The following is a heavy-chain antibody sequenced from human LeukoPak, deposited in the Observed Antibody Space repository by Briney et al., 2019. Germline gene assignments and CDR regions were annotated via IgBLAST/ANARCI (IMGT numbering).Heavy chain of an antibody. CDR1: GYTFTSYY. CDR3: ARVVRGKYGSSWYYYYYYMDV. J-gene: IGHJ6*03. Sequence: GASVKVSCKASGYTFTSYYLHWVRLAPGQGLEWMGIIDPTGGDTTYAPKFQDRVTMTRDTSTRTVYMELKSLRSEDTAVYYCARVVRGKYGSSWYYYYYYMDVWGKGTTVTVSS. V-gene: IGHV1-46*01. CDR2: IDPTGGDT. D-gene: IGHD3-10*01.